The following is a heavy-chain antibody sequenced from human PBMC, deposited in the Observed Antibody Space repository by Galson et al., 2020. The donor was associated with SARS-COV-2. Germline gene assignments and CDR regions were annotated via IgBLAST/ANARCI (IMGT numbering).Heavy chain of an antibody. D-gene: IGHD3-3*01. V-gene: IGHV4-39*07. Sequence: SETLSLTCTVSGGSISSSSYYWGWIRQPPGKGLEWIGSIYYSGSTYYNPPLKSRVTISVDTSKNQFSLKLSSVTAADTAVYYCARGQSERIYYYDFWSGYSDWGQGTLVTVSS. CDR1: GGSISSSSYY. CDR3: ARGQSERIYYYDFWSGYSD. CDR2: IYYSGST. J-gene: IGHJ4*02.